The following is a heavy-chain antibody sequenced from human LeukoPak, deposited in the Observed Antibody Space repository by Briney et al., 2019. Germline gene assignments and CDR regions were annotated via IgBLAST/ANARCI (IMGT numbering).Heavy chain of an antibody. D-gene: IGHD3-3*01. CDR3: ARVPDDFWSGYFFDC. CDR2: ISSSGSTI. Sequence: EXXXYISSSGSTIYYADSVKGRFTISRDNAKNSLYLQMNSLRAEDTAVYYCARVPDDFWSGYFFDCWGQGTLVTVSS. V-gene: IGHV3-48*01. J-gene: IGHJ4*02.